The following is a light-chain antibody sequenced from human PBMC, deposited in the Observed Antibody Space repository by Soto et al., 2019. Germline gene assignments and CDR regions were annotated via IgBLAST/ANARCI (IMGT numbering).Light chain of an antibody. CDR1: QGISNS. Sequence: DIQMTQSPSSLSPSVGDSVTITCRASQGISNSLGWFQQKPGEAPKSLIYAASTLQSGVPSKFSGSGSGTDFSLTINRLQPEDFATYYCLQYYSYPWTFGQGTKVEIK. V-gene: IGKV1-16*02. CDR3: LQYYSYPWT. J-gene: IGKJ1*01. CDR2: AAS.